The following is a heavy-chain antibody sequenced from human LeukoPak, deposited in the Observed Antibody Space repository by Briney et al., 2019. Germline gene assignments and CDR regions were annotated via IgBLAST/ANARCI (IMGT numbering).Heavy chain of an antibody. D-gene: IGHD3-3*01. J-gene: IGHJ5*02. CDR2: MYPNSGNT. V-gene: IGHV1-8*03. CDR3: ARGARGYDFWSVYHNWFDP. CDR1: GFTFTSYD. Sequence: ASVKVSCKASGFTFTSYDINWVRQATGQGLEWMGWMYPNSGNTGYAQKFQGRVTITRNTSMSTAYMELSSLRSEDTAVYYCARGARGYDFWSVYHNWFDPWGQGTLVTLSS.